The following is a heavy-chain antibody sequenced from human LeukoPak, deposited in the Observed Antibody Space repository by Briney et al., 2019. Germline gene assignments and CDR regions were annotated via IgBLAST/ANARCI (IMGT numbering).Heavy chain of an antibody. Sequence: PSETLSLTCTVSSGSLTNYCWSWIRQPPGKGLEWIGYVYYTGSTNYNPSLKSRDTISVDTSKNLFSLKLSSVTAADTAMYYCARLSYSRELSYYYYYYMDVWGKGTTVTVSS. D-gene: IGHD4-11*01. CDR2: VYYTGST. V-gene: IGHV4-59*01. J-gene: IGHJ6*03. CDR3: ARLSYSRELSYYYYYYMDV. CDR1: SGSLTNYC.